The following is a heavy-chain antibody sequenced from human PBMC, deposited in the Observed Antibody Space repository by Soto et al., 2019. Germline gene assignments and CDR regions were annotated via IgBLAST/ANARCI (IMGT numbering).Heavy chain of an antibody. Sequence: GGSLRLSCAASGFTFSSYDMHWVRQATGKGPEWVSAIGTAGDTYYPGSVKGRFTISRENAKNSLYLQVNSLRAGDTAVYYCARSYSSGWTFDYWGQGTLVTVSS. J-gene: IGHJ4*02. CDR1: GFTFSSYD. D-gene: IGHD6-19*01. CDR2: IGTAGDT. CDR3: ARSYSSGWTFDY. V-gene: IGHV3-13*01.